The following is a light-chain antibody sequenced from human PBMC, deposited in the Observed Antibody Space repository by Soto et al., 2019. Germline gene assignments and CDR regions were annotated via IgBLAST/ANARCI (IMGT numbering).Light chain of an antibody. CDR1: QRINTY. Sequence: DLPLTQSPSSLSASVGARVTITCRASQRINTYMNWYQHKQGKAPNLLIFPPSTLQSGVPSRFSVIGYGTAGTLNLRSLQTEDGSTYECQQSYRTPVTFGQGTKVDNK. J-gene: IGKJ1*01. V-gene: IGKV1-39*01. CDR3: QQSYRTPVT. CDR2: PPS.